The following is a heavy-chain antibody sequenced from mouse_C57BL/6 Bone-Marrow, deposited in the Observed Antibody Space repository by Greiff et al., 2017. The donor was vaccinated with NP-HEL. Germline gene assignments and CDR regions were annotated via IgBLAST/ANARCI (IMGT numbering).Heavy chain of an antibody. CDR3: AVYDGYPTDLWWFDV. CDR2: IYPNSGST. CDR1: GYTFTSYW. D-gene: IGHD2-3*01. J-gene: IGHJ1*03. V-gene: IGHV1-64*01. Sequence: QVQLQQPGAELVKPGASVKLSCKASGYTFTSYWMHWVKQRPGQGLEWIGMIYPNSGSTNYNEKFKSKATLTADKSSSTAYMQISSLTSEESAVYVCAVYDGYPTDLWWFDVWGKGTTVTVSS.